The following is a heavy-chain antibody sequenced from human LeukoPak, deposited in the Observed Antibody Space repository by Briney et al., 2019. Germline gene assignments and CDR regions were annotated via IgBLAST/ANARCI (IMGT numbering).Heavy chain of an antibody. CDR3: ARGGVGALIAAFDI. Sequence: SETLSLTCTVSGGSISSSSYYWGWIRQPPGKGLEWIGSIYYIGSTYYNPSLKSRVTISIDTSNNQLSQKLSSVTAADTAVYYCARGGVGALIAAFDIWGQGTRVTVSS. V-gene: IGHV4-39*07. CDR2: IYYIGST. D-gene: IGHD1-26*01. CDR1: GGSISSSSYY. J-gene: IGHJ3*02.